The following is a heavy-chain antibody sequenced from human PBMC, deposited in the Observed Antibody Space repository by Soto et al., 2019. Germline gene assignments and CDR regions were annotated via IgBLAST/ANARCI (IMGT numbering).Heavy chain of an antibody. J-gene: IGHJ4*02. V-gene: IGHV3-30*03. CDR1: GFAFTNYG. CDR3: XXXXXXXXXXXXXX. CDR2: VSKDGNRK. Sequence: QVQVVESGGGVVQPGRSLRLSCAASGFAFTNYGMHWVRXXXXXXXXGVGFVSKDGNRKYYADSVKGRFTISRDNSENXXXXXXXXXXXXXXXXXXXXXXXXXXXXXXXXXXGQGALVTVSS.